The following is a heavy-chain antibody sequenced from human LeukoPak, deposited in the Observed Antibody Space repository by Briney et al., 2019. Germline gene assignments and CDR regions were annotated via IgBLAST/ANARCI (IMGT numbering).Heavy chain of an antibody. CDR3: ARDNIGYCSSTSCYFPSYYYYMDV. Sequence: SETLSLTCTVSGGSISSYYWSWIRQPPGKGLEWIGYIYFIGSPKYNPSLKSRVTISVDTSKNQFSLKLSSVTAADTAVYYCARDNIGYCSSTSCYFPSYYYYMDVWGKGTTVTISS. D-gene: IGHD2-2*01. V-gene: IGHV4-59*12. J-gene: IGHJ6*03. CDR1: GGSISSYY. CDR2: IYFIGSP.